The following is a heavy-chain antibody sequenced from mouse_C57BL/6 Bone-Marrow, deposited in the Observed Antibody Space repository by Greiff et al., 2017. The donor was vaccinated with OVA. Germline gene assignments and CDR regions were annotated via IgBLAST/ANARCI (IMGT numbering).Heavy chain of an antibody. CDR2: ISTYYGDA. Sequence: VQLQQSGPELVRPGVSVKISCKGSGYTFTDYAMHWVKQSHAKSLEWIGVISTYYGDASYNQKLKDKATMTVNKSASTAYMELARLTSEDSAVYYCARYDYDDYWGQGTTLTVSS. J-gene: IGHJ2*01. V-gene: IGHV1-67*01. D-gene: IGHD2-4*01. CDR3: ARYDYDDY. CDR1: GYTFTDYA.